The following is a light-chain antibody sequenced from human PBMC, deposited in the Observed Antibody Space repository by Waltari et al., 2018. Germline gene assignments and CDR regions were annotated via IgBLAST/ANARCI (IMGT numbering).Light chain of an antibody. CDR2: DGF. CDR3: QQFNSYPLT. V-gene: IGKV1-13*02. Sequence: AIQLTQSPSSLSASVGDRVTISCRASGTISRALAWYQQTAGKPPRLLIYDGFTLQTGVPSSFSGSGSGTDFTLTINSLLPEDFATYYCQQFNSYPLTFGGGTKVEIK. CDR1: GTISRA. J-gene: IGKJ4*01.